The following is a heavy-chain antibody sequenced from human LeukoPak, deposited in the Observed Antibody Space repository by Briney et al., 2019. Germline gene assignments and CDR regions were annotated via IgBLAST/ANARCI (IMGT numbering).Heavy chain of an antibody. D-gene: IGHD3-22*01. CDR1: GFTFSSYG. CDR2: ISYDGSNK. V-gene: IGHV3-30*18. CDR3: TKVLSYYYDSSGYFDY. J-gene: IGHJ4*02. Sequence: GGSLRLSCAASGFTFSSYGMHWVRQAPGKGLEWVAVISYDGSNKYYADSVKGRFTISRDNSKNTLYLQMNSLRAEDTAVYYCTKVLSYYYDSSGYFDYWGQGTLVTVSS.